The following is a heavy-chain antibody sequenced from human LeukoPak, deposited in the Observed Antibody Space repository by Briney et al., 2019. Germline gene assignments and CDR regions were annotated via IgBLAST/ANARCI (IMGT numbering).Heavy chain of an antibody. Sequence: EASVKVSCKSSGYTFTGNYMHWVRQAPGQGLEWMGWINPNSGGTNYAQKFQGRVTMTRDTSISTAYMELSRLRSDDTAVYYCARKVVGAIYYFDYWGQGTLVTVSS. CDR2: INPNSGGT. V-gene: IGHV1-2*02. D-gene: IGHD1-26*01. CDR3: ARKVVGAIYYFDY. CDR1: GYTFTGNY. J-gene: IGHJ4*02.